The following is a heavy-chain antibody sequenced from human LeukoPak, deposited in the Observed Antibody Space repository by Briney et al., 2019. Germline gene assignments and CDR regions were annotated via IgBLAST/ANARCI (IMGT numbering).Heavy chain of an antibody. V-gene: IGHV3-7*01. D-gene: IGHD4-23*01. CDR1: GFTFSHFW. CDR2: IKPDDSEK. Sequence: GGSLRLSCIASGFTFSHFWMSWVRQAPGKGLEWLANIKPDDSEKDYGNSVKGRFTILRDNAKNSVYLQMNSLRAEDTGVYYCVTHEVTVITRSTFDNWGQGTLVTVSS. CDR3: VTHEVTVITRSTFDN. J-gene: IGHJ4*02.